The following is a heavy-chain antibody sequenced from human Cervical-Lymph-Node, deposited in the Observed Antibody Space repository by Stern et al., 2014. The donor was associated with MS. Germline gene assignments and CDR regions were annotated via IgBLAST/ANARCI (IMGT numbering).Heavy chain of an antibody. CDR1: GGTFSNYA. J-gene: IGHJ6*02. Sequence: QVQLVQSGAEGKKPGSSVKVSCKASGGTFSNYATSWVRQAPGQGLDWMGGIVPLFGKPNYAQKFQGRVTITADESTSTAYMDLSSLRSEDTAVYYCASPLTATSVPFGYYGMDVWGQGTTVTVS. V-gene: IGHV1-69*01. CDR2: IVPLFGKP. CDR3: ASPLTATSVPFGYYGMDV. D-gene: IGHD4-17*01.